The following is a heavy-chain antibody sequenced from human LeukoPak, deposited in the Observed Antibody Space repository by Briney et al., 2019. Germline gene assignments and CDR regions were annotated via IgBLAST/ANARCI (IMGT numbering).Heavy chain of an antibody. CDR3: AKVHSGYDFNWYFDL. CDR1: GFTFDDYA. V-gene: IGHV3-9*01. D-gene: IGHD5-12*01. CDR2: ISWNSGSI. Sequence: GGSLRLSCAASGFTFDDYAMHWVRQAPGKGLEWVSDISWNSGSIGYADSVKGRFTFSRDNAKNSLYLQMNSLRAEDTALYYCAKVHSGYDFNWYFDLWGRGTLVTVSS. J-gene: IGHJ2*01.